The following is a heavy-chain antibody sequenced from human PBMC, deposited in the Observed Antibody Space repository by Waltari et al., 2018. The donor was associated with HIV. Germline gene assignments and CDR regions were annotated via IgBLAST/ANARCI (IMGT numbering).Heavy chain of an antibody. D-gene: IGHD3-22*01. V-gene: IGHV4-39*01. CDR3: ARHSRLFYYYDSSRPLGAFDI. J-gene: IGHJ3*02. CDR2: IYYSGST. CDR1: GGSISSSSYY. Sequence: QLQLQESGPGLVKPSETLSLTCTVSGGSISSSSYYWGWIRQPPGKGLEWIGSIYYSGSTYYNPSLKSRVTISVDTSKNQFSLKLSSVTAADTAVYYCARHSRLFYYYDSSRPLGAFDIWGQGTMVTVSS.